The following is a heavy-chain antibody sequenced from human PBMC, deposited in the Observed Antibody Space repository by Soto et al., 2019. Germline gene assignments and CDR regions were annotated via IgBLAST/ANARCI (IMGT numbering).Heavy chain of an antibody. CDR1: GFTFSSYG. CDR2: IWYDGSNK. J-gene: IGHJ4*02. Sequence: PGGSLRLSCAASGFTFSSYGMHWVRQAPGKGLEWVAVIWYDGSNKYYADSVKGRFTISRDNSKNTLYLQMNSLRAEDTAVYYCARDQDILTGYYIPGTFDYWGQGTLVTVSS. CDR3: ARDQDILTGYYIPGTFDY. D-gene: IGHD3-9*01. V-gene: IGHV3-33*01.